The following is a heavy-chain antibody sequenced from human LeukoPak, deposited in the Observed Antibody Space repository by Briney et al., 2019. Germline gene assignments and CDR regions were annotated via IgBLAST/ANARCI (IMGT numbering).Heavy chain of an antibody. CDR2: IYPGDSDT. Sequence: GESLKISCKGSGYSFTSYWIGWVRQMPGKGLEWMGIIYPGDSDTRHSPSFQGQVTISADKSISTAYLQWSSLKASDTAMYYCARHIRGYCSSTSCPWYFDYWGQGTLVTVSS. V-gene: IGHV5-51*01. D-gene: IGHD2-2*01. CDR3: ARHIRGYCSSTSCPWYFDY. J-gene: IGHJ4*02. CDR1: GYSFTSYW.